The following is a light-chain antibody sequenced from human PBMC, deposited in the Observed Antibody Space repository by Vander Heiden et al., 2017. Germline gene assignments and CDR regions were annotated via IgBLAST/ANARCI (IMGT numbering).Light chain of an antibody. CDR1: QSISSY. V-gene: IGKV1-39*01. Sequence: DIKMTQSPSSLSASVGDRVTITCRASQSISSYLNWYQQKPGKAPKLLIYAASSLQSGVPSRFSGSGSGTDFTLTISSLQPEDFATYYCQQSYSTPTFGQGTKVEIK. CDR3: QQSYSTPT. CDR2: AAS. J-gene: IGKJ1*01.